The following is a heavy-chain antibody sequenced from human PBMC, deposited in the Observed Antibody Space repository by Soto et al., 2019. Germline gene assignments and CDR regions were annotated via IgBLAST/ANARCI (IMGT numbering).Heavy chain of an antibody. D-gene: IGHD3-10*01. J-gene: IGHJ4*02. V-gene: IGHV3-23*01. CDR1: GFTFKNYD. CDR2: ISGSGGVT. Sequence: EVELLESGGGLVQPGGSLRLSCVASGFTFKNYDMRWIRQAPGKGLEWVSGISGSGGVTYYADSVKGRFTISRDNSKNTLDLQMNSLTAEDTAIYYCAKNRKFRSYYESAGHYDNWGQGTLVTVSS. CDR3: AKNRKFRSYYESAGHYDN.